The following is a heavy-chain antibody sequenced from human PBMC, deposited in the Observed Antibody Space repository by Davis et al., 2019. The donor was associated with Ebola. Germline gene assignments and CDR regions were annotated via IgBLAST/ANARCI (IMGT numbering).Heavy chain of an antibody. D-gene: IGHD2-2*01. CDR1: GYTFTSYY. V-gene: IGHV1-46*01. CDR3: ARGGIVVVPAAIIDYYYYYGMDV. J-gene: IGHJ6*02. Sequence: AASVKVSCKASGYTFTSYYMHWVRQAPGQGLEWMGIINPSGGSTSYAQKFQGRVTMTRDTSTSTVYMELGSLRSEDTAVYYCARGGIVVVPAAIIDYYYYYGMDVWGQGTTVTVSS. CDR2: INPSGGST.